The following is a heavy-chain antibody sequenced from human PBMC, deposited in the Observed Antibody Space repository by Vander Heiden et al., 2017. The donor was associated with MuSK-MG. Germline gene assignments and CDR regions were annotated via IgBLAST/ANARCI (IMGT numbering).Heavy chain of an antibody. D-gene: IGHD5-18*01. Sequence: EVQLVESGGGLVKPGGSLRLSWAASGFTFSNAWMSWVRQAPGKGLEWVGRIKSKTDGGTTDYAAPVKGRFTISRDDSKNTLYLQMNSLKTEDTAVYYCTTDPDTAMADFDYWGQGTLVTVSS. CDR3: TTDPDTAMADFDY. CDR1: GFTFSNAW. V-gene: IGHV3-15*01. CDR2: IKSKTDGGTT. J-gene: IGHJ4*02.